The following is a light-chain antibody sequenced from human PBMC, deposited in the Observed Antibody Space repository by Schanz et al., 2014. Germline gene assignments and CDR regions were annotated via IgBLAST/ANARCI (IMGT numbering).Light chain of an antibody. Sequence: QSALTQPPSASGSPGQSVTISCTGTSSDIGGYNFVSWYQQHPGEAPKLMMYEVTKRPSGVPDRFSGSKSGNTASLTISGLQAEDEADYYCCSYAGRSIFYVFGTGTKLTVL. V-gene: IGLV2-8*01. CDR2: EVT. CDR1: SSDIGGYNF. J-gene: IGLJ1*01. CDR3: CSYAGRSIFYV.